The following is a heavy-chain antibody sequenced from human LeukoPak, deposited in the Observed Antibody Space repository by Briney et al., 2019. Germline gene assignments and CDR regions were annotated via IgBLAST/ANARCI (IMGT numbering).Heavy chain of an antibody. CDR2: ISASGDTE. D-gene: IGHD2-2*01. Sequence: GGSLRLSCAASAFTFSNYAMSWVRQAPGKGLGWVSVISASGDTEYYKDSVKGRFTISRDESKNTLYLQMNSLRADDTAVYYCAKNSGSSCCAGVDYWGQGTLVTVSS. J-gene: IGHJ4*02. CDR3: AKNSGSSCCAGVDY. V-gene: IGHV3-23*01. CDR1: AFTFSNYA.